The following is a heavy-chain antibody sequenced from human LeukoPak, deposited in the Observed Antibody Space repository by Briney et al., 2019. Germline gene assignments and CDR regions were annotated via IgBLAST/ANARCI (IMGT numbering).Heavy chain of an antibody. J-gene: IGHJ3*02. V-gene: IGHV3-23*01. CDR2: ISGSGGST. CDR1: GFTFSNYG. CDR3: AKGTGYYYDSLNAFDI. D-gene: IGHD3-22*01. Sequence: GGSLRLSCAASGFTFSNYGMHWVRQAPGKGLEWVSTISGSGGSTYYADSVKGRFTISRDNSKNTLYLQMNSLGAEDTAVYYCAKGTGYYYDSLNAFDIWGQGTMVTVSS.